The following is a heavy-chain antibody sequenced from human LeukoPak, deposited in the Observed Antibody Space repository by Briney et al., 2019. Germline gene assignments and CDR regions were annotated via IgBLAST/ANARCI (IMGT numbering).Heavy chain of an antibody. Sequence: ASVKVSCKASGYTFTSYGISWVRQAPGQGLEWMGWISAYNGNTNYAQKLQGRVTMTTDTSTSTAYMELRSLRSDDTAVYYCARESAPLALRYFDWLSMPYYFDYWGQGTLVNVSS. J-gene: IGHJ4*02. CDR3: ARESAPLALRYFDWLSMPYYFDY. CDR2: ISAYNGNT. D-gene: IGHD3-9*01. V-gene: IGHV1-18*01. CDR1: GYTFTSYG.